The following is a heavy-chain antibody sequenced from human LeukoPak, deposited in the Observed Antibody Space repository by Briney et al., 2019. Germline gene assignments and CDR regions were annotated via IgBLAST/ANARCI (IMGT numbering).Heavy chain of an antibody. CDR3: ARGGAWGYSSSSRWFDP. CDR2: IYTSGST. Sequence: PSQTLSLTCTVSGGSLSSGSYYWSWIRQPAGKGLEWIGRIYTSGSTNYNPSLKSRVTISVDTSKNQFSLKLSSVTAADTAVYYCARGGAWGYSSSSRWFDPWGQGTLVTVSS. D-gene: IGHD6-6*01. V-gene: IGHV4-61*02. J-gene: IGHJ5*02. CDR1: GGSLSSGSYY.